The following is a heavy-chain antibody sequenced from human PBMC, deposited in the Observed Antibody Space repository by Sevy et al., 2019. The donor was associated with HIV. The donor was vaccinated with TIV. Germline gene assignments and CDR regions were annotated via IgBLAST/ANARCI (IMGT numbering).Heavy chain of an antibody. CDR1: GFSFISYV. D-gene: IGHD5-12*01. Sequence: GESLKISCAASGFSFISYVMTWVRQAPGKGLEWVSTISSSGGSTYYADALKGRFTISRDNSKKTVFLEMNSLRAEDTAIYYCAKEDLEGYKHGGQGTWSPSPQ. CDR2: ISSSGGST. CDR3: AKEDLEGYKH. V-gene: IGHV3-23*01. J-gene: IGHJ1*01.